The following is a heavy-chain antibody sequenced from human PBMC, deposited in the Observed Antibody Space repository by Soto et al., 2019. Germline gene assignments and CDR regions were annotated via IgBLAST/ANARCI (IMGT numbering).Heavy chain of an antibody. CDR1: GFTFSSYG. Sequence: GGSLRLSCAASGFTFSSYGMHWVRQAPGKGLERVAVISYDGSKKYYADSVKGRFTISRDNSKNTLYLQMNSLRAEDTAVYYCSKSLVPPVTSYFDYRGPGTLVTVS. D-gene: IGHD4-17*01. CDR2: ISYDGSKK. V-gene: IGHV3-30*18. CDR3: SKSLVPPVTSYFDY. J-gene: IGHJ4*02.